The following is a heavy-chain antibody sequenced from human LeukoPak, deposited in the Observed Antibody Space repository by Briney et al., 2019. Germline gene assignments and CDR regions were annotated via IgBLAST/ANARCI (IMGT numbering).Heavy chain of an antibody. J-gene: IGHJ4*02. D-gene: IGHD4-17*01. CDR3: ARDHGDYGGYFDY. CDR2: INPNSGGT. Sequence: ASVKVSCKASGYTFTGYYMHWVRQAPGQRLEWMGWINPNSGGTNYAQKFQGRVTMTRDTSISTAYMELSRLRSDDTAVYYCARDHGDYGGYFDYWGQGTLVTVSS. CDR1: GYTFTGYY. V-gene: IGHV1-2*02.